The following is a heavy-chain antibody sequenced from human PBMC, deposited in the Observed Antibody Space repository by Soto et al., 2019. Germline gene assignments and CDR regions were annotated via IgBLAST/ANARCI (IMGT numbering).Heavy chain of an antibody. CDR1: GYTFTSYG. CDR3: GRDCCSGGIFGLDNRCLTPDVDFDY. J-gene: IGHJ4*02. CDR2: ISAYNGNT. Sequence: ASVKVSCKASGYTFTSYGISWVRQAPGQGLEWMGWISAYNGNTNYAQKLQGRVTMTTDTSTSTAYMELRSLRSDDTAVYYCGRDCCSGGIFGLDNRCLTPDVDFDYWGQGTLVTVSS. D-gene: IGHD2-15*01. V-gene: IGHV1-18*01.